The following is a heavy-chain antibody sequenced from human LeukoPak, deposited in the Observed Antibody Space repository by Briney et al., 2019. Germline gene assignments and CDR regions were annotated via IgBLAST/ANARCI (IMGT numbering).Heavy chain of an antibody. V-gene: IGHV1-69*05. CDR3: ARDGYSSDAFDI. J-gene: IGHJ3*02. Sequence: ASVKVSCKASGGTFSSNAISWVRQAPGQGLEWMGGIIPIFGTANYAQKFQGRVTITTDESTSTAYMELSSLRSEDTAVYYCARDGYSSDAFDIWGQGTMVTVSS. CDR1: GGTFSSNA. CDR2: IIPIFGTA. D-gene: IGHD5-18*01.